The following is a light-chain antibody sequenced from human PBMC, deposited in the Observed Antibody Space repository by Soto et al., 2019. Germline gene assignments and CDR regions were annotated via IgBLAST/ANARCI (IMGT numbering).Light chain of an antibody. V-gene: IGKV3-20*01. CDR2: GAS. CDR1: QSVSSNY. CDR3: QQYGSSPWT. J-gene: IGKJ1*01. Sequence: EIVLTQSPGTLSLSPGERATLSCRASQSVSSNYLAWYQQKPGQAPRPLIYGASSRATGIPDRFSGSGAGTDFTLTISRLESEDFAVYYCQQYGSSPWTSGQGT.